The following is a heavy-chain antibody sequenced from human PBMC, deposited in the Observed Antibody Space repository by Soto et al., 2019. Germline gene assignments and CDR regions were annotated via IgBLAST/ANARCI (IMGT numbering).Heavy chain of an antibody. CDR2: VIPMQGSE. J-gene: IGHJ6*03. D-gene: IGHD1-20*01. CDR3: ANGITTASYRRYMDV. V-gene: IGHV1-69*08. CDR1: GGSFNGYC. Sequence: VQLVQSGAEMKKPGSSVRVSCKASGGSFNGYCITWVRQAPGQGLEWVGRVIPMQGSESHARKYGDRNTQTAKKLTNTAIVNLGSLESEDSAIHYGANGITTASYRRYMDVWGKGTKVTVSS.